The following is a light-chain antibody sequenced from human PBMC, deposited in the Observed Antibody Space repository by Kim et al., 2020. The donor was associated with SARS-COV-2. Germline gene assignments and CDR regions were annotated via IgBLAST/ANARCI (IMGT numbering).Light chain of an antibody. J-gene: IGLJ2*01. CDR2: EVS. CDR3: SSYTSSSTLI. Sequence: QSALTQPPSVSGSPGQSVTISCTGTSSDVGSYNRVSWYQQPPGTAPKLTIYEVSDRPSGVPHRFSGSKSGNTASLTISWLQTEDEADYYCSSYTSSSTLIFGGGTKVTVL. CDR1: SSDVGSYNR. V-gene: IGLV2-18*02.